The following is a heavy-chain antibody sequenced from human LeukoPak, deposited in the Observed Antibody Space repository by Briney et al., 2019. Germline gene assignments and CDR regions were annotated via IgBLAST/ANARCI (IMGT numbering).Heavy chain of an antibody. CDR1: GYTFTSYY. Sequence: ASVKVSCKASGYTFTSYYMHWVRQAPAQRLEWVGVINPSGGSTTYAQKIQGRVTLTRDTSTSTVYMELSSLRSEDTSVYYCAREGYGSGRRLGMDVWGQGTTVTVSS. J-gene: IGHJ6*02. CDR3: AREGYGSGRRLGMDV. CDR2: INPSGGST. V-gene: IGHV1-46*01. D-gene: IGHD3-10*01.